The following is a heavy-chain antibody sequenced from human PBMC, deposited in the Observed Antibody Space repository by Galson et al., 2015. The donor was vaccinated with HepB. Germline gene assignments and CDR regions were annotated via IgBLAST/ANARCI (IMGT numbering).Heavy chain of an antibody. CDR3: ARDGQDGGMDV. CDR1: GGSISSYY. CDR2: IYYSGST. J-gene: IGHJ6*02. V-gene: IGHV4-59*01. Sequence: ETLSLTCTVSGGSISSYYWSWIRQPPGKGLEWIGYIYYSGSTNYNPSLKSRVTISADTSKNQFSLKLSSVTAADTAVYYCARDGQDGGMDVRGQGTTVTVSS.